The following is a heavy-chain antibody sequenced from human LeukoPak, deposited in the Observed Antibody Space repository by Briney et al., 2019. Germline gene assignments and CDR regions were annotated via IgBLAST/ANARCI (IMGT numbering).Heavy chain of an antibody. V-gene: IGHV3-7*01. Sequence: PGGSLRLSCTASGFIFSSYWMTWVRQAPGKGLEWVANINQDGSEKFYVDSVKGRFTISRDSATNSLYLQMNSLRAEDTAVYYCARGGSVVYWYLDLWGRGTLVTVSS. CDR3: ARGGSVVYWYLDL. J-gene: IGHJ2*01. D-gene: IGHD4-23*01. CDR2: INQDGSEK. CDR1: GFIFSSYW.